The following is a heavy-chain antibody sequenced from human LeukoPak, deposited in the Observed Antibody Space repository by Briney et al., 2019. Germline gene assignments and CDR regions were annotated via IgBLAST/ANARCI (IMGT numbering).Heavy chain of an antibody. Sequence: ASVKVSCKASGYTFTSYGITWVRQAPGQGLERMGWISAYDGNTNYAQNLQGRVSMTTDTSTSTAYMEVRSLRSDDTAVYYCARSKVGATIDYWGQGTLVTVSS. CDR1: GYTFTSYG. CDR2: ISAYDGNT. V-gene: IGHV1-18*01. J-gene: IGHJ4*02. D-gene: IGHD1-26*01. CDR3: ARSKVGATIDY.